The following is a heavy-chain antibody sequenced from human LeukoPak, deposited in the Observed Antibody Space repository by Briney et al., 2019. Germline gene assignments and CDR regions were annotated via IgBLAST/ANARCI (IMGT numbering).Heavy chain of an antibody. CDR1: GFTFSGSY. J-gene: IGHJ3*02. CDR3: ARNPGTAARDAFDI. V-gene: IGHV3-7*01. Sequence: GGSLRLSCAASGFTFSGSYMSWVRQAPGKGLEWVANIKQDGSEKYYVDSVKGRFTISRDNAKNSLFLQMSSLRAEDTAVYYCARNPGTAARDAFDIWAKGQWSLSLQ. CDR2: IKQDGSEK. D-gene: IGHD1-1*01.